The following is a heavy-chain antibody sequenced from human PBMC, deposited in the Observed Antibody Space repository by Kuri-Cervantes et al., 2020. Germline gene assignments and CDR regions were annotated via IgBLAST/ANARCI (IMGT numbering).Heavy chain of an antibody. CDR3: ARSSGWSKYNWFDP. CDR2: IYPGDSDT. Sequence: GESLKISCKGSGYSFTTYWIGWVRQMPGKGLEWMGIIYPGDSDTRYSPAFQGQVTISIDKSTRTAYLQWSSLKASDTAMYYCARSSGWSKYNWFDPWGQGTLVTVSS. V-gene: IGHV5-51*01. D-gene: IGHD6-19*01. CDR1: GYSFTTYW. J-gene: IGHJ5*02.